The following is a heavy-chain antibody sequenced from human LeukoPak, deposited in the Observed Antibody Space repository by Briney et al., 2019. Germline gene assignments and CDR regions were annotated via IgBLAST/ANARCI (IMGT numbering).Heavy chain of an antibody. Sequence: GGSLRLSCAASGFTFSSYAMSWVRQAPGKGLEWVSAISGSGGSTYYADSVKGRFTISRDNSENTLYLQMNSLRAEDTAVYYCAKDGIVGATRDYFDYWGQGTLVTVSS. CDR2: ISGSGGST. D-gene: IGHD1-26*01. CDR3: AKDGIVGATRDYFDY. V-gene: IGHV3-23*01. CDR1: GFTFSSYA. J-gene: IGHJ4*02.